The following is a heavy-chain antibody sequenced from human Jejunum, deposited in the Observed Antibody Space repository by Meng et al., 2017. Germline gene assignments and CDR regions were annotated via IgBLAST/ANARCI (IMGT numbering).Heavy chain of an antibody. V-gene: IGHV4-59*01. D-gene: IGHD3-3*01. J-gene: IGHJ4*02. CDR3: ARLRNDHIYEIDY. CDR1: GGSISSYY. CDR2: IYYTGGT. Sequence: QVQLQETGPGLVKPSETLSLTCTVSGGSISSYYWSWIRQPPGKGPEWIGCIYYTGGTSYNPSLKSRVSISIDTSKNQFSLRLDSVTAADTATYYCARLRNDHIYEIDYWGQGTLVTVSS.